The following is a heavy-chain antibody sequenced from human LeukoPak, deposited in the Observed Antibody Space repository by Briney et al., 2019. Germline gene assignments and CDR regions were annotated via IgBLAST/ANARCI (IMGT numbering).Heavy chain of an antibody. CDR3: ARLAGAGDY. V-gene: IGHV4-34*01. Sequence: PSETLSLTCAVSGGSFSGYSWSWIRQPPGQGLEWIGEINHSGSTNYNPSLKSRVTISVDTSKNQFSLKLGSVTAADTAVYYCARLAGAGDYWGQGTLVTVSS. D-gene: IGHD6-13*01. J-gene: IGHJ4*02. CDR1: GGSFSGYS. CDR2: INHSGST.